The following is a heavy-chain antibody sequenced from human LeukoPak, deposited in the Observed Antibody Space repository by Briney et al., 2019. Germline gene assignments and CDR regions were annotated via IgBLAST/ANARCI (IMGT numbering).Heavy chain of an antibody. CDR2: IIPIFGTA. D-gene: IGHD6-13*01. J-gene: IGHJ4*02. CDR3: ARDLGAAAAGTNY. Sequence: SVKVTCKASGGTFSSYAISWVRQAPGQGLEWMGGIIPIFGTANYAQKFQGRVTITTDESTSTAYMELSSLRSEDTAVYYCARDLGAAAAGTNYWGQGTLVTVSS. V-gene: IGHV1-69*05. CDR1: GGTFSSYA.